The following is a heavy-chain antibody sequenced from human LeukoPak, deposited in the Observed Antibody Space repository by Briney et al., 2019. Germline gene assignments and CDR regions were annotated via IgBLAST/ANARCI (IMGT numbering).Heavy chain of an antibody. J-gene: IGHJ4*02. CDR3: ARGSKLGPGGTGLYTS. CDR2: IIPILGIA. D-gene: IGHD2-15*01. Sequence: SVKVSCKASGGTFSSYAISWVRQAPGQGLEWMGRIIPILGIANYAQKFQGRVTITADKSTSTAYMELSSLRSEDTAVYYCARGSKLGPGGTGLYTSWGQGTLVTVSS. V-gene: IGHV1-69*04. CDR1: GGTFSSYA.